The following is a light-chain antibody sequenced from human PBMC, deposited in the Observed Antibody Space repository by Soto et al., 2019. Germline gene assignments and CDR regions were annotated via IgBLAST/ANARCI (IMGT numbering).Light chain of an antibody. CDR3: CSYAGSSTFVVV. V-gene: IGLV2-23*02. CDR1: SIDVGSYNL. CDR2: EVS. J-gene: IGLJ2*01. Sequence: QSALTHPASVSGSPGQSITISCTGTSIDVGSYNLVSWYQQHPGKAPKLMIYEVSKRPSGVSNRFSGSKSGNTASLTISGLQAEDEADYYCCSYAGSSTFVVVFGGGTKLTVL.